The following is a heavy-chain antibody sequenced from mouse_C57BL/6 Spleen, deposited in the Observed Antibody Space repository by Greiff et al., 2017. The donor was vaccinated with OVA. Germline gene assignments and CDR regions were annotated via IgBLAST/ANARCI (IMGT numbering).Heavy chain of an antibody. CDR2: ISYDGSN. V-gene: IGHV3-6*01. J-gene: IGHJ1*03. CDR1: GYSITSGFY. CDR3: ASPTVVDFDV. D-gene: IGHD1-1*01. Sequence: DVQLQESGPGLVKPSQSLSLTCSVTGYSITSGFYWNWIRQFPGNKLEWMGYISYDGSNNYNPSLKNRISITRDTSKNQFFLKLNSVTTEDTATYYCASPTVVDFDVWGTGTTVTVSS.